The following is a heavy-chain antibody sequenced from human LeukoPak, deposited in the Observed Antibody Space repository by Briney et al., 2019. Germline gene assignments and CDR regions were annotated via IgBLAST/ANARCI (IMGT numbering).Heavy chain of an antibody. CDR2: IYYSGST. CDR3: ARQSWGIAVAPRWFDP. Sequence: SETLSLTCTVSGGSISSSSYYWGWIRQPPGKGLEWIGSIYYSGSTYYNPSLKSRVTISVDTSKNQFSLKLSSVTAADTAVYYCARQSWGIAVAPRWFDPWGQGTLVTVSS. CDR1: GGSISSSSYY. V-gene: IGHV4-39*01. J-gene: IGHJ5*02. D-gene: IGHD6-19*01.